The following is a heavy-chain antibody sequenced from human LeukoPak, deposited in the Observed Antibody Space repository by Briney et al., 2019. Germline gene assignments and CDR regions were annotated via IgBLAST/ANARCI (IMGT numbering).Heavy chain of an antibody. CDR2: IYQNGNT. CDR3: GRGGIAAAASGIDY. CDR1: GGSISSGGYS. Sequence: SETLSLTCTVSGGSISSGGYSWSWIRQPPGKGLEWIGYIYQNGNTYHNPSLKSRVTISVDRSKNQFSLNLSSVTAADTAVYYCGRGGIAAAASGIDYWGQGTLVAVSS. V-gene: IGHV4-30-2*01. J-gene: IGHJ4*02. D-gene: IGHD6-13*01.